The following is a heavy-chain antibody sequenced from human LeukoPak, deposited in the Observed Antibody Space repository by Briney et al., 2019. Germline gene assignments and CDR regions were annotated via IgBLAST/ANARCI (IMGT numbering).Heavy chain of an antibody. D-gene: IGHD2-2*01. CDR1: GFTFNTYS. CDR3: ANHFACGSTSCPPFDS. Sequence: GGSLRLSCAASGFTFNTYSMNWVRQAPGKGLEWGSSISDNSNYIYYSDSVEGRFTISRDNAKNSLYLQMNSLRVEDTAVYYCANHFACGSTSCPPFDSSGQGTLVTVSS. V-gene: IGHV3-21*01. CDR2: ISDNSNYI. J-gene: IGHJ4*02.